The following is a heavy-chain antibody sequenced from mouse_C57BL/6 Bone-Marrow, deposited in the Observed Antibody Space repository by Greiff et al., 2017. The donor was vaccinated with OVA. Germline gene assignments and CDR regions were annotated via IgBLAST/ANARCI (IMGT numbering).Heavy chain of an antibody. V-gene: IGHV1-55*01. Sequence: QLQQPGAELVKPGASVKMSCKASGYTFTSYWITWVKQRPGQGLGLVGDIYPGSGSTKYNGKFKGKATLTGDTSSSTAYMQLSSLTSEDSAVDYCARRGNYGYFDDWGKGTTLTVSS. J-gene: IGHJ2*01. CDR2: IYPGSGST. CDR3: ARRGNYGYFDD. D-gene: IGHD2-1*01. CDR1: GYTFTSYW.